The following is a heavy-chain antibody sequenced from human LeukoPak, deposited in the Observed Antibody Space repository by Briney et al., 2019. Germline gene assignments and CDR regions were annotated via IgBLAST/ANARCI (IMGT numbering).Heavy chain of an antibody. CDR1: GFSFSSYA. CDR3: AKRGFIAGNPTDFDY. J-gene: IGHJ4*02. D-gene: IGHD6-13*01. V-gene: IGHV3-23*01. Sequence: GGSLRLSCAASGFSFSSYAMSWVRQAPGKGLEWVSLISGSGSSTYYADSVKGRFTISRDNSKNTLHLQMNSLRAEDTAVYYCAKRGFIAGNPTDFDYWGQGTLVTVSS. CDR2: ISGSGSST.